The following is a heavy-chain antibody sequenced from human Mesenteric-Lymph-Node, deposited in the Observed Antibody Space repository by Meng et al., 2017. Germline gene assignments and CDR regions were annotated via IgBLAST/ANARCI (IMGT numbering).Heavy chain of an antibody. J-gene: IGHJ2*01. Sequence: QVQLVQSGAEVKKPGASVKVSCKASGYTFIRYGISWVRQAPGQGLEWMGWISTYNGNTNYAQKFQGRVTMTTDTSTSTAYMELRSLRSDDTAVYYCAVMGLYGDYDNWYFDLWGRGTLVTVSS. CDR2: ISTYNGNT. V-gene: IGHV1-18*01. CDR3: AVMGLYGDYDNWYFDL. D-gene: IGHD4-17*01. CDR1: GYTFIRYG.